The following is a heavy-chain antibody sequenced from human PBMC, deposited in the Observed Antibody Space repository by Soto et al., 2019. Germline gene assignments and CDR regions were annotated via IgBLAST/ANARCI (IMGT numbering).Heavy chain of an antibody. V-gene: IGHV1-69*02. D-gene: IGHD4-17*01. CDR3: ALLYGDYGYYGMDV. J-gene: IGHJ6*02. CDR1: GGTFSSYT. CDR2: IIPILGIA. Sequence: QVQLVQSGAEVKKPGSSVKVSCKASGGTFSSYTISWVRQAPGQGLEWMGRIIPILGIANYAQKFQGRVTITADKSTGTAYMELSSLRSEDTAVYYCALLYGDYGYYGMDVWGQGTTVTVSS.